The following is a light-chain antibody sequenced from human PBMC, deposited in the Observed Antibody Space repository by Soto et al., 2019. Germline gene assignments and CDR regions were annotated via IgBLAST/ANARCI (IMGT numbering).Light chain of an antibody. CDR1: QSLLNSNGYQC. J-gene: IGKJ5*01. CDR2: LGS. Sequence: VVTQSPLSLPVTPGEPASISCKPSQSLLNSNGYQCLGWYLQKPGQSPQLLIDLGSNRAYGVPDRFSGSGSGTDFTLKISRVVAEDVGVYYCMHHREPPITFVQGTRLEIK. V-gene: IGKV2-28*01. CDR3: MHHREPPIT.